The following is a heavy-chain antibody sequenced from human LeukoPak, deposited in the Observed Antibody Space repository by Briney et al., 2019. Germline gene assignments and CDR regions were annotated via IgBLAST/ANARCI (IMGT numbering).Heavy chain of an antibody. V-gene: IGHV3-21*04. CDR3: AKDPAAAGTAEYFHH. D-gene: IGHD6-13*01. J-gene: IGHJ1*01. CDR2: ISSSSTYI. Sequence: GGSLRLSCAASGFSFSNCSMNWVRQAPGKGLEWVSSISSSSTYIYHADSLEGRFTISRDNVRNSLYLQMNSLRAEDTAVYYCAKDPAAAGTAEYFHHWGQGTLVTVSS. CDR1: GFSFSNCS.